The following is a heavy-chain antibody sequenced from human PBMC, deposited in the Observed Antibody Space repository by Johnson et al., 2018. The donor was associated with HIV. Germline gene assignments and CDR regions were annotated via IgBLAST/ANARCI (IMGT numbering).Heavy chain of an antibody. CDR3: AKEMEGYYGSGKGDAFDI. V-gene: IGHV3-7*05. CDR1: GFTFSAYW. Sequence: VQLVESGEGLVQPGGSLRLSCAASGFTFSAYWMTWVRQAPGKGLEWVASIRQEGSEKYYVDSVKGRFTISRDNAKNSLYLQGNSLRAEDTAVYYCAKEMEGYYGSGKGDAFDIWGQGTMVTVSS. D-gene: IGHD3-10*01. CDR2: IRQEGSEK. J-gene: IGHJ3*02.